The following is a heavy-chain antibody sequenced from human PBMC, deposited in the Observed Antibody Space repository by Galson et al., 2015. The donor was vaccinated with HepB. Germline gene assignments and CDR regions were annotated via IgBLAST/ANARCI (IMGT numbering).Heavy chain of an antibody. J-gene: IGHJ3*02. CDR1: GYTFTGYY. D-gene: IGHD3-3*01. Sequence: SVKVSCKASGYTFTGYYMHWVRQAPGQGLEWMGRINPNSGGTNYAQKFQGRVTMTRDTSISTAYMELSRLRSDDTAVYYCARERDDFWSGLHSRGGDAFDIWGQGTMVTVSS. V-gene: IGHV1-2*06. CDR3: ARERDDFWSGLHSRGGDAFDI. CDR2: INPNSGGT.